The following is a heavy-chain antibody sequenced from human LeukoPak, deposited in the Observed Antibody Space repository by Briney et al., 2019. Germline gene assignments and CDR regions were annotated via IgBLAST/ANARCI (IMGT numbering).Heavy chain of an antibody. CDR3: ARREYSGSYYVY. D-gene: IGHD1-26*01. CDR2: VDPTDSYT. J-gene: IGHJ4*02. Sequence: GESLKISFKGSGYSFTTYWISWVRQMPGKGLEWMGRVDPTDSYTNYSPSFLGHVTISADKSISTAYLQWSSLKASDTAMYYCARREYSGSYYVYWGQGTLVTVSS. V-gene: IGHV5-10-1*01. CDR1: GYSFTTYW.